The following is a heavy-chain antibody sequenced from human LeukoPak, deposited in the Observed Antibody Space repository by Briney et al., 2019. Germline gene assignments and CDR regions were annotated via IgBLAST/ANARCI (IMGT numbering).Heavy chain of an antibody. CDR3: ARFVDTAMVARYYYYMDV. D-gene: IGHD5-18*01. Sequence: PGGSLRLSCAASGFTVSSNYMSWVRQAPGKGLQWVSVIYSGGNTYYADSVKGRFTISRDNSKNTLYLQMNSLRAEDTAVYYCARFVDTAMVARYYYYMDVWGKGTTVTVSS. CDR2: IYSGGNT. J-gene: IGHJ6*03. CDR1: GFTVSSNY. V-gene: IGHV3-53*01.